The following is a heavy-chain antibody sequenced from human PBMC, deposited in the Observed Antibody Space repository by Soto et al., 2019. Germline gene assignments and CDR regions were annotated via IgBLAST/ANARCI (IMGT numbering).Heavy chain of an antibody. Sequence: SETLSLTCTVSGGSISSYYWSWIRQPPGKGLEWIGYIYYSGSTNYNPSLKSRVTISVDTSKNQFSLKLSSVTAADTAVYYCSREGGYCSGGSCYSLNWFDPWGQGTLVTVSS. V-gene: IGHV4-59*08. CDR3: SREGGYCSGGSCYSLNWFDP. CDR2: IYYSGST. CDR1: GGSISSYY. D-gene: IGHD2-15*01. J-gene: IGHJ5*02.